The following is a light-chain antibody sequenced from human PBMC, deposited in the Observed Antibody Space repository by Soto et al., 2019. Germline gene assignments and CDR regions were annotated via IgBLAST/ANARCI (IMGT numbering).Light chain of an antibody. CDR3: QQYNNWPRT. CDR2: GAS. J-gene: IGKJ1*01. Sequence: PGERATLYCRASQSFRGLLAWYQQKTGQAPRILIYGASSRATGIPDRFSGSGSGTEFTLTISSLQSGDFAVYYCQQYNNWPRTFGQGTKVDIK. V-gene: IGKV3D-15*01. CDR1: QSFRGL.